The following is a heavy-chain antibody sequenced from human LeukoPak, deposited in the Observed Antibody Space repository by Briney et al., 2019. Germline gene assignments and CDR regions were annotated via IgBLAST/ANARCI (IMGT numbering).Heavy chain of an antibody. V-gene: IGHV3-48*04. Sequence: GGSLRLXCAASGFSFSTYNMIWVRQAPGKGLECISYITPTSTTIHYADSVKGRFAVSRDNANSLLYLQMNSLRVEDTAVYYCARVVSGVTGGDYWGQGTLVSVSS. J-gene: IGHJ4*02. CDR3: ARVVSGVTGGDY. CDR2: ITPTSTTI. CDR1: GFSFSTYN. D-gene: IGHD3-3*01.